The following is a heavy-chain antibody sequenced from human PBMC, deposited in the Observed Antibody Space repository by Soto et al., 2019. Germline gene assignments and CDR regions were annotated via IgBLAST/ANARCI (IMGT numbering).Heavy chain of an antibody. V-gene: IGHV1-46*03. CDR1: GYTLTSYY. CDR2: INPSGGST. J-gene: IGHJ4*02. Sequence: ASVKVSCKASGYTLTSYYMHWVRQAPGQGLEWMGKINPSGGSTSYTQRFQGRVTMTRDTSTSTVYMELSSLRSEDMAVYYCASRLYSSGYYGFLDHWGQGTLVTVSS. CDR3: ASRLYSSGYYGFLDH. D-gene: IGHD3-22*01.